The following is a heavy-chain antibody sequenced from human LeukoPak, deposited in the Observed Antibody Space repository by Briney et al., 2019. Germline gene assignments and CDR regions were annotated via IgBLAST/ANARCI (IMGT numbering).Heavy chain of an antibody. CDR2: ISGSGDTT. CDR1: GFTFSNYA. J-gene: IGHJ4*02. V-gene: IGHV3-23*01. CDR3: AKDLHCSSTSCYTGIFDY. D-gene: IGHD2-2*02. Sequence: GGSLRLSCAASGFTFSNYAMSWARQAPGKGLEWVSAISGSGDTTYYADSLKGRFPISRDNSKNTLYLQMNSLTAEDTAVYYCAKDLHCSSTSCYTGIFDYWGQGTLVTVSS.